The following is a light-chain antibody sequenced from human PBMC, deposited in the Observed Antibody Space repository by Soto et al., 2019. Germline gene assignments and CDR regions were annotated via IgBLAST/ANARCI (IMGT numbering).Light chain of an antibody. J-gene: IGKJ1*01. CDR1: KSVSSNN. Sequence: EIVLTQSPDTLSLSPGERATLSCRASKSVSSNNLAWYQHKPCQPPRLLIYVASRRATGIPDRFSGSGSGSEFTLTITRLEPEDFAVYYCQQHGSGPWTFGQGTKVEIK. V-gene: IGKV3-20*01. CDR2: VAS. CDR3: QQHGSGPWT.